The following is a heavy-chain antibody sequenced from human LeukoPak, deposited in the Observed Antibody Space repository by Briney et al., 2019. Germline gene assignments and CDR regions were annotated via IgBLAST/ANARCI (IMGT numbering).Heavy chain of an antibody. CDR1: GFTVSSNY. CDR3: ARHKIQLWLPGAFDI. CDR2: IYSDGRT. D-gene: IGHD5-18*01. V-gene: IGHV3-53*01. Sequence: PGGSLRLSCAASGFTVSSNYMSWVRQAPGKGLEWVSVIYSDGRTYYADSVKGRFTISRDNSKNTLYLQMNSLRAEDTAVYYCARHKIQLWLPGAFDIWGQGTMVTVSS. J-gene: IGHJ3*02.